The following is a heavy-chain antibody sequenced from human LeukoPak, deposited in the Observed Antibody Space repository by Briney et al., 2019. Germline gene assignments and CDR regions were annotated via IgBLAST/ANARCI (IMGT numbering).Heavy chain of an antibody. J-gene: IGHJ4*02. CDR2: IYSGGST. V-gene: IGHV3-66*01. CDR1: GFTVSTNY. D-gene: IGHD6-19*01. Sequence: GGSLRLSCVASGFTVSTNYMSWVRQAPGKGLEWVSIIYSGGSTYYADSVKGRFTISRDNSKNTLYLQMSNLRVEDTALYYCAREQWRRGYWGQGTLVTVSS. CDR3: AREQWRRGY.